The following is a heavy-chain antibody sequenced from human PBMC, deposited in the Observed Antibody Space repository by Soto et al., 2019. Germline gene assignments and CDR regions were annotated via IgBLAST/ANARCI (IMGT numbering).Heavy chain of an antibody. J-gene: IGHJ4*02. V-gene: IGHV3-48*03. D-gene: IGHD1-26*01. CDR3: AKVLSSGSYSGALEY. CDR1: GFTFSSYE. Sequence: PGGSLRLSCAASGFTFSSYEMNWVRQAPGKGLEWVSYISSSGSTIYYADSVKGRFTISRDNSKNTLYLQMNSLRVEDTAVYYCAKVLSSGSYSGALEYWGQGALVTVSS. CDR2: ISSSGSTI.